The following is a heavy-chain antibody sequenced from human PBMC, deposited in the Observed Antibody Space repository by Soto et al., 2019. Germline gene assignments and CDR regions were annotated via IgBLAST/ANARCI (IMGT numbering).Heavy chain of an antibody. CDR1: GYPFTSYD. CDR2: MNPNSGNT. V-gene: IGHV1-8*01. J-gene: IGHJ6*02. D-gene: IGHD3-3*01. Sequence: XSVKVSSKASGYPFTSYDINWGRQGTGQGLEWMGWMNPNSGNTGYAQKFQGRVTMTRNTSISTAYMELSSLRSEDTAVYYCARGPRYDFWSGPLGGMDVWGQGTTVTVSS. CDR3: ARGPRYDFWSGPLGGMDV.